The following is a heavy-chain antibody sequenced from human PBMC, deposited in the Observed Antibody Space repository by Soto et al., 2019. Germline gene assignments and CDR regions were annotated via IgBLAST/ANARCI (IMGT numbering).Heavy chain of an antibody. J-gene: IGHJ6*02. CDR3: ARDRVPLYYDFWSGYQNYYYYYGMDV. Sequence: ASVKVSCKASGYTFTGYYMHWVRQAPGQGLEWMGWINPNSGGTNYAQKFQGWVTMTRDTSISTAYMELSRLRSDDTAVYYCARDRVPLYYDFWSGYQNYYYYYGMDVWGQGTTVTGSS. CDR2: INPNSGGT. CDR1: GYTFTGYY. V-gene: IGHV1-2*04. D-gene: IGHD3-3*01.